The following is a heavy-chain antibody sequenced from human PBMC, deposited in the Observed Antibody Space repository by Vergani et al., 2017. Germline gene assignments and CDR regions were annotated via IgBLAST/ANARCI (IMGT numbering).Heavy chain of an antibody. CDR1: GGSISSYY. J-gene: IGHJ4*02. Sequence: QVQLQESGPGLVKPSETLSLTCTVSGGSISSYYWSWIRQPPGKGLEWIGYIYYSGSTYYNPSLKSRVTISVDTSKNQFSLKLSSVTAADTAVYYCATGGYYDSSGYYQFDYWGQGTLVTVSS. D-gene: IGHD3-22*01. CDR3: ATGGYYDSSGYYQFDY. CDR2: IYYSGST. V-gene: IGHV4-59*06.